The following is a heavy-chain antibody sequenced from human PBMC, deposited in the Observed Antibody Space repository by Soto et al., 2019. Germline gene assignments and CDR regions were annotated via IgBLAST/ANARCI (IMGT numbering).Heavy chain of an antibody. D-gene: IGHD6-6*01. J-gene: IGHJ6*02. CDR1: GYTFTGYY. CDR3: ARDEGIAARLSYYYYGMDV. Sequence: ASVKVSCKASGYTFTGYYMHWVRQAPGQGLEWMGWINPNSGGTNYAQKFQGRVTMTRDTSISTAYMELSRLRSDDTAVYYCARDEGIAARLSYYYYGMDVWGQGTTVTVSS. V-gene: IGHV1-2*02. CDR2: INPNSGGT.